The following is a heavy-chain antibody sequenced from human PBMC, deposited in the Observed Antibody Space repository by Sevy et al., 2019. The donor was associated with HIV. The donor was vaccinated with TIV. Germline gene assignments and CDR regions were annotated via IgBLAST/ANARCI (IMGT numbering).Heavy chain of an antibody. D-gene: IGHD3-22*01. J-gene: IGHJ4*02. CDR1: GLTFSSYA. CDR2: ISGSGGST. V-gene: IGHV3-23*01. CDR3: AKLDSSGYYSVSGFDY. Sequence: GGSLRLSCAASGLTFSSYAMSWVRQAPGKGLEWVSAISGSGGSTYYADSVKGRFTISRDNSKNTLYLQMNSLRAEDTAVYYCAKLDSSGYYSVSGFDYWGQGTLVTVSS.